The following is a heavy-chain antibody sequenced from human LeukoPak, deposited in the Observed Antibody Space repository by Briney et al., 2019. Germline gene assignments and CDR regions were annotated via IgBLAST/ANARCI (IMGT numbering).Heavy chain of an antibody. CDR2: IWYDGSNK. CDR1: GFTFSSYG. V-gene: IGHV3-33*01. CDR3: AREGVARGNDY. Sequence: PGRSLRLSCAASGFTFSSYGMHWVRQAPGKGLEWVAVIWYDGSNKYYADSVKGRFTISRDNSKNTLYLQMNSLRAEDTAVYYCAREGVARGNDYWGQGTLVTVSS. J-gene: IGHJ4*02. D-gene: IGHD5-12*01.